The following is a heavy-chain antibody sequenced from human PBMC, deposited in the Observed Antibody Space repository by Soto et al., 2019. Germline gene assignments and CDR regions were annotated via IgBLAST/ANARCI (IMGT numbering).Heavy chain of an antibody. CDR3: AKDRLMLTMVVVGAFDF. D-gene: IGHD3-22*01. V-gene: IGHV3-23*01. J-gene: IGHJ3*01. CDR1: GFSFNNHA. CDR2: ISGSGSTT. Sequence: GVSLRLSCAASGFSFNNHAMTWVRQAPGKGLEWVSGISGSGSTTHYADSVKGRFTISRDNSKDTLYLQMNSLRADDTAVYFCAKDRLMLTMVVVGAFDFWGLGTMVTVSS.